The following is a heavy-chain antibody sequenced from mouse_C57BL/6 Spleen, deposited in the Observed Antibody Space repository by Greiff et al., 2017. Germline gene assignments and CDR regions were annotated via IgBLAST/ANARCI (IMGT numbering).Heavy chain of an antibody. Sequence: EVKLVESGGGLVKPGGSLKLSCAASGFTFSSYAMSWVRQTPEKRLEWVATISDGGSYTYYPDNVKGRFTISRDNAKNNLYLQMSHLKSEDTAMYYCARGFITTVVSYFDYWGQGTTLTVSS. J-gene: IGHJ2*01. D-gene: IGHD1-1*01. V-gene: IGHV5-4*03. CDR1: GFTFSSYA. CDR2: ISDGGSYT. CDR3: ARGFITTVVSYFDY.